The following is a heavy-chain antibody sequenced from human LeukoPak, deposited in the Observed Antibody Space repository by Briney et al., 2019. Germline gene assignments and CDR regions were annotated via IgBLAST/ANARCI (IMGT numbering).Heavy chain of an antibody. CDR1: GGSISSYY. CDR2: IYYSGST. J-gene: IGHJ4*02. D-gene: IGHD1-1*01. Sequence: PSETLSLTCTVSGGSISSYYWSWIRQPPGKGLEWIGYIYYSGSTIHNPSLKSRVTISVDTSKNQFSLKLSSVTAADTAVYYCARGLTGTEYYFDYWGQGTLVTVSS. CDR3: ARGLTGTEYYFDY. V-gene: IGHV4-59*01.